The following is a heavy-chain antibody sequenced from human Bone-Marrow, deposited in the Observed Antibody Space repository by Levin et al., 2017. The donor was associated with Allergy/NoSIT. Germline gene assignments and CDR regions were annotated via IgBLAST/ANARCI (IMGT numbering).Heavy chain of an antibody. CDR1: GYTFTSYY. CDR2: INPSGGTT. CDR3: ASGEAQSSSWYIVEY. Sequence: AASVKVSCKASGYTFTSYYIQWVRQAPGQGLEWMGLINPSGGTTKYAQRFQGRVTMTRDTSTSTVHMELSSLRPEDTAVYYCASGEAQSSSWYIVEYWGQGTLVSVSS. J-gene: IGHJ4*02. D-gene: IGHD6-13*01. V-gene: IGHV1-46*01.